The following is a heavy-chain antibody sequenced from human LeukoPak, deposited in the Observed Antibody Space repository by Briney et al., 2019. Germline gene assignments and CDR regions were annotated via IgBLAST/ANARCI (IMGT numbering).Heavy chain of an antibody. CDR1: GYTFTSYG. J-gene: IGHJ4*02. V-gene: IGHV1-18*04. Sequence: GASVTVSCKASGYTFTSYGISWVRQAPGQGLEWKGWISAYNGNTNYAQKLQGRVTMTTDTSTSTAYMELRSLRSDDTAVYYCARDLNVAYSSGWTDYWGQGTLVTVSS. CDR3: ARDLNVAYSSGWTDY. D-gene: IGHD6-19*01. CDR2: ISAYNGNT.